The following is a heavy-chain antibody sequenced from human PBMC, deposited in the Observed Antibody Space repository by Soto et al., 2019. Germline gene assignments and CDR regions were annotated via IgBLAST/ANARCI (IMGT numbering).Heavy chain of an antibody. V-gene: IGHV3-30*18. CDR1: GFTFSNYG. Sequence: WGSLRLSCVASGFTFSNYGMHWVRQAPGKGLEWVAVVSFDGSSHFYADSVRGRFTISRDNSNNTLYLQMNSLRTEDTAVYYCAKVPATEDYYGMDVWGQGTTVTVSS. J-gene: IGHJ6*02. CDR2: VSFDGSSH. CDR3: AKVPATEDYYGMDV.